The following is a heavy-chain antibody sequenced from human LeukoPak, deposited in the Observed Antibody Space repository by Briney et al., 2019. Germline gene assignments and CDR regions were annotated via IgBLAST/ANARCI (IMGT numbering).Heavy chain of an antibody. Sequence: SVKVSCKASGGTFSSYAISWVRQAPGQGLEWMGGIIPIFGTANYAQKFQGRVTITADESTSTAYMELSSLRSEDTAVYYCARAEDYYDSSGLEDAFDIWGQGTMVTVSS. CDR1: GGTFSSYA. CDR3: ARAEDYYDSSGLEDAFDI. CDR2: IIPIFGTA. D-gene: IGHD3-22*01. J-gene: IGHJ3*02. V-gene: IGHV1-69*13.